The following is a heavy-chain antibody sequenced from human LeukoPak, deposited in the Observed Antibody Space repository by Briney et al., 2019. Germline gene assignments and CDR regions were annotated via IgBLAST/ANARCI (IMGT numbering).Heavy chain of an antibody. CDR1: GGSFSGYY. Sequence: SETLSLTCAVYGGSFSGYYWSWIRQPPGKGLEWIGEINHSRSTNYNPSLKSRVTISVDTSKNQFSLKLSSVTAADTAVYYCARAGYRRRYSSSWKVLDAFDIWGQGTMVTVSS. V-gene: IGHV4-34*01. CDR2: INHSRST. J-gene: IGHJ3*02. CDR3: ARAGYRRRYSSSWKVLDAFDI. D-gene: IGHD6-13*01.